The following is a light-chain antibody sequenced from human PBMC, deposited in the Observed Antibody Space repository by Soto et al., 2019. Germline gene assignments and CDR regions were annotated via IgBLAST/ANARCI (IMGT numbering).Light chain of an antibody. J-gene: IGKJ1*01. Sequence: EIVLTQSPGALSLSPGERASLSCRASQSVSSSYLAWYQQKPGQAPRPLIYGASSRAIGIPDRFSGSGSGTDFTLTISRLEPEDFAVYYCQQYGSSPSTFVQGTKVEIK. CDR2: GAS. CDR1: QSVSSSY. V-gene: IGKV3-20*01. CDR3: QQYGSSPST.